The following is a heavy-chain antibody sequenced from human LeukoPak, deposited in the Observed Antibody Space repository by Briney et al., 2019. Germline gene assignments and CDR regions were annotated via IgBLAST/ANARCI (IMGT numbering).Heavy chain of an antibody. Sequence: EASVKVSCKASGYTFTGYYMHWVRQAPGQGLEWMGWINPNSGDTNYAQKFQGRVTMTRDTSISTAYMELSRLRSDDTAVYYCAREYYYDSSGYALGWGQGTLVTVSS. CDR2: INPNSGDT. CDR1: GYTFTGYY. D-gene: IGHD3-22*01. V-gene: IGHV1-2*02. CDR3: AREYYYDSSGYALG. J-gene: IGHJ4*02.